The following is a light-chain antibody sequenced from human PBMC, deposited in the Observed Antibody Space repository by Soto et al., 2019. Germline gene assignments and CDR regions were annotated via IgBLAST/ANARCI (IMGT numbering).Light chain of an antibody. CDR1: DIGSKS. CDR2: DDS. V-gene: IGLV3-21*02. Sequence: SSELTLPPSVSVAPGQTATITCGGTDIGSKSVHWYQQKPGQAPALVVSDDSDRPSGIPERFSGSKSGNTATLAISRVEAGDESDYYCQVWDSCSAHVIFGGGTKLTVL. CDR3: QVWDSCSAHVI. J-gene: IGLJ2*01.